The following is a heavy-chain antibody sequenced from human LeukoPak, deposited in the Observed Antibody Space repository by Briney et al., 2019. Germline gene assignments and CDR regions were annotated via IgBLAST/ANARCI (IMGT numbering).Heavy chain of an antibody. J-gene: IGHJ5*02. CDR2: INIGGTNT. CDR1: GFTFSDYY. CDR3: ATDGAGFDT. V-gene: IGHV3-11*01. Sequence: GGSLRLSCTASGFTFSDYYMSWIRQAPGKGLEWLSYINIGGTNTHYADSVKGRFTISRDNAKKSLYLEMNNLRAEDTAVYYCATDGAGFDTWGQGVLVTVSS.